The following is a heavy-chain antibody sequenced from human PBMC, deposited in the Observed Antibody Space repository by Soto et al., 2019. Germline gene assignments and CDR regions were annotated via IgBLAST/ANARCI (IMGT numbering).Heavy chain of an antibody. V-gene: IGHV1-69*01. D-gene: IGHD2-15*01. CDR1: GGTFSSYA. Sequence: QVQLVQSGAEVKKPGSSVKVSCKASGGTFSSYAISWVRQAPGQGLEWMGGIIPIFGTANYAQKFQGRVTITADESTSTAYMALSSLGSEDTAVYYCARDRDCSGGSCYPQETFFDYWGQGTLVTVSS. CDR3: ARDRDCSGGSCYPQETFFDY. J-gene: IGHJ4*02. CDR2: IIPIFGTA.